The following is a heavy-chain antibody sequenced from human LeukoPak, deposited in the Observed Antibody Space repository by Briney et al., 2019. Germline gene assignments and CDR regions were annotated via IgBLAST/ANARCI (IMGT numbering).Heavy chain of an antibody. V-gene: IGHV3-48*03. CDR3: AKDGGSGSCDY. D-gene: IGHD3-10*01. Sequence: GGSLRLSCAASGFTFSNYEMNWVRQAPGKGLEWVSYISASGSTLFYADSVRGRFTISRDNSKNTLYLQMNSLRAEDTAVYYCAKDGGSGSCDYWGQGTLVTVSS. CDR2: ISASGSTL. J-gene: IGHJ4*02. CDR1: GFTFSNYE.